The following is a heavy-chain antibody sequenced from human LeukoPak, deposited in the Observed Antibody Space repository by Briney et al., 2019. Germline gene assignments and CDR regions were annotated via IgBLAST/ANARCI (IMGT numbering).Heavy chain of an antibody. CDR1: GGSINGYF. J-gene: IGHJ4*02. Sequence: SETLSLTCTVSGGSINGYFWSWIRQPPEKGLEWLGHVYFSGSTKYNPSLESRVAILIDTSKKQSSLKLSSVTAADTAVYYCARGQTAAGEIWYFDYWGQGSLLTVAS. V-gene: IGHV4-59*01. CDR3: ARGQTAAGEIWYFDY. CDR2: VYFSGST. D-gene: IGHD6-13*01.